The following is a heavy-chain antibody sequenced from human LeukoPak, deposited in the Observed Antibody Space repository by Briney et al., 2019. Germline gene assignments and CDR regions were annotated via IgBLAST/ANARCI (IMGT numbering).Heavy chain of an antibody. CDR2: INHSGST. Sequence: SETLSLTCAVYGGSFSGYYWSWIRQPPGKGLEWIGEINHSGSTNYNPSLKSRVTISVDTSKNQSSLKLSSVTAADTAVYYCARGSLTVTTNFDYWGQGTLVTVSS. CDR3: ARGSLTVTTNFDY. CDR1: GGSFSGYY. D-gene: IGHD4-17*01. V-gene: IGHV4-34*01. J-gene: IGHJ4*02.